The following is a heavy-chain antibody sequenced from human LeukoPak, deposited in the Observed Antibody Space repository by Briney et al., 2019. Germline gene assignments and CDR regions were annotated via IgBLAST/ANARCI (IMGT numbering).Heavy chain of an antibody. CDR3: ARLDSSGYYVDY. V-gene: IGHV4-59*08. J-gene: IGHJ4*02. Sequence: SETLSLTCTVSGATISSYYWSWIRQPPGKGLEWIGHLYYTGSTNYNPSLKSRVSISVDTSKNQFSLKLSSVTAADTAVYYCARLDSSGYYVDYWGQGTLVTVSS. CDR1: GATISSYY. CDR2: LYYTGST. D-gene: IGHD3-22*01.